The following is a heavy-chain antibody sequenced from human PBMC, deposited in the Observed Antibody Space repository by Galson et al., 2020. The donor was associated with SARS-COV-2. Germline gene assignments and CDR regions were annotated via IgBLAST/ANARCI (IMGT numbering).Heavy chain of an antibody. Sequence: GESLKISCAVSGFTFDDYYMPWIRQVPGKGLECVSYISSSGRATYNADSVKGRFTISRDNGKNSLYLQMTSLRAEDTAFYYCARLQWSSGWYAVDFWGQGTLITVSS. CDR1: GFTFDDYY. CDR2: ISSSGRAT. D-gene: IGHD6-19*01. V-gene: IGHV3-11*04. J-gene: IGHJ4*02. CDR3: ARLQWSSGWYAVDF.